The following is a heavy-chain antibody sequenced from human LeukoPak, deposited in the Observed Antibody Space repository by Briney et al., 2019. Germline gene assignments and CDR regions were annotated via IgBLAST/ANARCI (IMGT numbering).Heavy chain of an antibody. V-gene: IGHV4-34*01. CDR1: GGSFSGYY. Sequence: PSETLSLTCAVYGGSFSGYYWSWIRQPPGKGLEWIGEINHSGSTNYNPSLKSRVTISVDTSKNQFSLKLGSVTAADTAVYYCARRTTVRGASAWGQGTLVTVSS. J-gene: IGHJ5*02. CDR3: ARRTTVRGASA. D-gene: IGHD3-10*01. CDR2: INHSGST.